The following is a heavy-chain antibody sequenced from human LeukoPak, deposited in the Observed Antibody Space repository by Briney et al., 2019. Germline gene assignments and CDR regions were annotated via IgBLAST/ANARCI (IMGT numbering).Heavy chain of an antibody. J-gene: IGHJ5*02. D-gene: IGHD3-10*01. CDR1: GGSISSSSYY. Sequence: SETLSLTCTVSGGSISSSSYYWGWIRQPPGKGLEWIGSIYYNGSTYYNPSLKSRVTISVDTSKNQFSLKLSSVTAADTAVYYCARLRGFGEFPNWFDPWGQGTLVTVSS. CDR3: ARLRGFGEFPNWFDP. CDR2: IYYNGST. V-gene: IGHV4-39*07.